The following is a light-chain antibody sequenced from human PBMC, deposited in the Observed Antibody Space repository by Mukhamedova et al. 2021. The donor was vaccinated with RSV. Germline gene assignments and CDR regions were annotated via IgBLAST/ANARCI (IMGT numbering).Light chain of an antibody. CDR2: SAS. J-gene: IGKJ2*01. V-gene: IGKV1-17*01. CDR3: LHYNSFPYA. Sequence: WYQRRVHGKAPKRLIYSASTLQGGVPSRFSGSGSGTQFTLTISGLQPEDFATYYYLHYNSFPYAFGQGTKLEIK.